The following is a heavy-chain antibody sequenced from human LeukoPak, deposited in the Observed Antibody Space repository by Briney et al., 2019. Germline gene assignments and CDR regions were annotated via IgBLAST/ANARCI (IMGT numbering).Heavy chain of an antibody. J-gene: IGHJ4*02. CDR3: AKVTWSSSGSDY. CDR1: GFTFSSYD. V-gene: IGHV3-23*01. Sequence: GGSLRLSCAASGFTFSSYDMSWVRQAPGKGLEWVSGINKSGGGTYYADSVKGRFTMSRDNSKNTLFLQMNSLRAEDTDVYYCAKVTWSSSGSDYWGQGTLVTVSS. CDR2: INKSGGGT. D-gene: IGHD6-19*01.